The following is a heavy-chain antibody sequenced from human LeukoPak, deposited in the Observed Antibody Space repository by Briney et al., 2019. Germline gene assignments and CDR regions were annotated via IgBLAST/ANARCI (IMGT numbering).Heavy chain of an antibody. J-gene: IGHJ5*02. D-gene: IGHD6-13*01. V-gene: IGHV1-2*02. Sequence: ASVKVSCKASGYTFTGYYMHWVRQAPGQGLEWMGWINPNSGGTNYAQKFQGRVTMTRDTSISTAYMELSRLRSEDTAVYYCARPRRSSSWPKSNWFDPWGQGTLVTVSS. CDR1: GYTFTGYY. CDR2: INPNSGGT. CDR3: ARPRRSSSWPKSNWFDP.